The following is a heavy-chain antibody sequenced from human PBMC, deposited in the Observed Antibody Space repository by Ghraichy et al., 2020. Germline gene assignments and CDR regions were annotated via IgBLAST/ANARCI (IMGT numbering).Heavy chain of an antibody. J-gene: IGHJ4*02. Sequence: SETLSLTCTVSGGSISSGGYYWSWIRQHPGKGLEWIGYIYYSGSTYYNPSLKSRVTISVDTSKNQFSLKLSSVTAADTAVYYCARGWEVTRAFDYWGQGTLVTVSS. CDR1: GGSISSGGYY. CDR2: IYYSGST. V-gene: IGHV4-31*03. CDR3: ARGWEVTRAFDY. D-gene: IGHD1-26*01.